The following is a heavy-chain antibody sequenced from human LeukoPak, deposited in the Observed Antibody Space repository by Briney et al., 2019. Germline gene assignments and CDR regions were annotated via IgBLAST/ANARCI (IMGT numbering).Heavy chain of an antibody. CDR2: IIPIFGTA. D-gene: IGHD3-10*01. V-gene: IGHV1-69*13. Sequence: GASVKVSCKASGGTFSSYAISWVRQAPGQGLEWMGGIIPIFGTANYAQKFQGRVTITADESTSTAYMELSSLRAEDTAVYYCARDFRAAFDPWGQGTLVTVSS. CDR3: ARDFRAAFDP. CDR1: GGTFSSYA. J-gene: IGHJ5*02.